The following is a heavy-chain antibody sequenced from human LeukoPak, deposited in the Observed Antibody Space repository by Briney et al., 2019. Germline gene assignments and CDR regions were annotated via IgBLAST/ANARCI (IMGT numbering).Heavy chain of an antibody. CDR2: IYHSGST. CDR1: GYSISSGYY. CDR3: ASRLTYDAFDI. Sequence: ETSETLSLTCTVSGYSISSGYYWGWIRQPPGKGLEWIGSIYHSGSTYYNPSLKSRVTISVDTSKNQFSLKLSSVTAADTAVYYCASRLTYDAFDIWGQGTTVTISS. J-gene: IGHJ3*02. V-gene: IGHV4-38-2*02. D-gene: IGHD1-14*01.